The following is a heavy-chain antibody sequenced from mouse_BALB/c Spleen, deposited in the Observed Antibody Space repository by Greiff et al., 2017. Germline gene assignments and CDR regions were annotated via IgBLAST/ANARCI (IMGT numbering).Heavy chain of an antibody. CDR3: ARGFITTVVDY. V-gene: IGHV1-9*01. CDR1: GYTFSSYW. J-gene: IGHJ2*01. Sequence: QVHVKQSGAELMKPGASVKISCKATGYTFSSYWIEWVKQRPGHGLEWIGEILPGSGSTNYNEKFKGKATFTADTSSNTAYMQLSSLTSEDSAVYYCARGFITTVVDYWGQGTTLTVSS. D-gene: IGHD1-1*01. CDR2: ILPGSGST.